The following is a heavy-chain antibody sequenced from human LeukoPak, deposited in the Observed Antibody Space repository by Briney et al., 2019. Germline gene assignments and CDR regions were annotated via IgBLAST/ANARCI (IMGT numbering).Heavy chain of an antibody. D-gene: IGHD1-7*01. CDR2: INHSGST. CDR1: GYSISSGYY. V-gene: IGHV4-38-2*02. J-gene: IGHJ4*02. CDR3: ARLDLTSFDY. Sequence: SETLSLTCTISGYSISSGYYWSWIRQPPGKGLEWIGEINHSGSTNYNPSLKSRVTISVDTSKNQFSLKLSSVTAADTAVYYCARLDLTSFDYWGQGTLVTVSS.